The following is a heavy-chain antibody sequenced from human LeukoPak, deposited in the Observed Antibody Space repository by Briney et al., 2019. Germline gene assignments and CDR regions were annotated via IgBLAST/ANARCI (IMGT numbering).Heavy chain of an antibody. D-gene: IGHD3-16*01. CDR3: ARGDRDFDY. CDR1: VLSFSDSA. J-gene: IGHJ4*02. Sequence: GGSLRLSCTFSVLSFSDSAVTWVRQAPGKGREWIGCTRSNVYSGTTEYAAPAKVRITISRDESKSIASLQMDSLTTQDTAVYFCARGDRDFDYWGQGTLVTVSS. V-gene: IGHV3-49*04. CDR2: TRSNVYSGTT.